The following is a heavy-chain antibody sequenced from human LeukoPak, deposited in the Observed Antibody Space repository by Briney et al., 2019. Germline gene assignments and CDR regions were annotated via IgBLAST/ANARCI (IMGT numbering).Heavy chain of an antibody. J-gene: IGHJ4*02. D-gene: IGHD6-13*01. V-gene: IGHV4-34*01. CDR1: GGSFSGYY. CDR3: ARGPRSSWYLDY. Sequence: SETLSLTCAVYGGSFSGYYWSWIRQPPGKGLEWIGEINHSGSTNYNPSLKSRVTISVDTSKNQFSLKLSSVTAADTAVYYCARGPRSSWYLDYWGQGTLVTVSS. CDR2: INHSGST.